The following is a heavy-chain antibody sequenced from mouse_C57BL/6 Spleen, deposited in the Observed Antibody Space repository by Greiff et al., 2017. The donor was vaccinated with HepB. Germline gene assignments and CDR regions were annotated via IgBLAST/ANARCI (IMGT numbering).Heavy chain of an antibody. CDR3: AREKGGSLYFDY. V-gene: IGHV1-26*01. CDR2: INPNNGGT. Sequence: EVQLQQSGPELVKPGASVKISCKASGYTFTDYYMNWVKQSHGKSLEWIGDINPNNGGTSYNQKFKGKATLTVDKSSSTAYMELRSLTSEDSAVYYCAREKGGSLYFDYWGQGTTLTVSS. CDR1: GYTFTDYY. J-gene: IGHJ2*01. D-gene: IGHD6-2*01.